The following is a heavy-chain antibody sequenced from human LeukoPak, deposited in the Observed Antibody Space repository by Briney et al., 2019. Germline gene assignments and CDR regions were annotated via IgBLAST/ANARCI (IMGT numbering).Heavy chain of an antibody. CDR2: IFNSGST. V-gene: IGHV4-59*01. D-gene: IGHD2-2*01. CDR1: GGYISSYY. Sequence: SETLSLTCTVSGGYISSYYWSWIRQPPGKGLEWIGYIFNSGSTNYSPSLKSRVTISVDTSKNQFSLKLSSVTAADTAVYFCALGDCSSTSCYVFVYWSQGTLVTVSS. J-gene: IGHJ4*02. CDR3: ALGDCSSTSCYVFVY.